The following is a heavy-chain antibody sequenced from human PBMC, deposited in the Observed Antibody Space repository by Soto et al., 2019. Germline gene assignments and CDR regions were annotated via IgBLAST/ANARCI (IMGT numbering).Heavy chain of an antibody. CDR2: ISSSSSYI. CDR3: ARDLRCSGYSSGCEAVYYYGMDV. V-gene: IGHV3-21*01. CDR1: GFTFSSYS. D-gene: IGHD6-19*01. J-gene: IGHJ6*02. Sequence: PGGSLRLSCAASGFTFSSYSMNWVRQAPGKGLEWVSSISSSSSYIYYADSVKGRFTISRDNAKNSLYLQMNSLRAEDTAVYYCARDLRCSGYSSGCEAVYYYGMDVWGQGTTVTVSS.